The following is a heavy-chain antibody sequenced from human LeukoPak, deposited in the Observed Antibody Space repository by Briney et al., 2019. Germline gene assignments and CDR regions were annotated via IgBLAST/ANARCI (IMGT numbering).Heavy chain of an antibody. J-gene: IGHJ4*02. CDR2: VSETGDGT. D-gene: IGHD3-22*01. CDR1: GFSFSSYA. V-gene: IGHV3-23*01. Sequence: GGSLRLSCAVSGFSFSSYAMSWVRQAPGKGLEWVSTVSETGDGTYYADSVKGRFIISRDNSKNTFYLQMDSLRAEDTAVYYCASYISPDSSGYYFWGQGTLVTVSS. CDR3: ASYISPDSSGYYF.